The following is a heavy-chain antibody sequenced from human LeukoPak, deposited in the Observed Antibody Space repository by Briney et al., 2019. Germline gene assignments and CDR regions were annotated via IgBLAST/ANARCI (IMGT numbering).Heavy chain of an antibody. D-gene: IGHD6-13*01. J-gene: IGHJ4*02. V-gene: IGHV3-53*01. CDR3: ATHTGIAIDY. Sequence: AGGSLRLSCAASGFTVSSNYMSWVRQAPGKGLEWVSVIYSGGSTYYADSVKGRFTISRDNAKNSLYLQMNSLRAEDTAVYYCATHTGIAIDYWGQGTLVTVSS. CDR1: GFTVSSNY. CDR2: IYSGGST.